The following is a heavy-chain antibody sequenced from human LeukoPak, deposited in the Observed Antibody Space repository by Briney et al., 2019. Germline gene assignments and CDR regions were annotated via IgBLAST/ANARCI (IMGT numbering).Heavy chain of an antibody. CDR2: ISYDGSNK. Sequence: GGSLRLSCAASGFTFSSYGMHWVRQAPGKGLEWVAVISYDGSNKYYADSVKGRFTISRDNSKNTLYLQMNSLRAEDTAVYYCAKGPPGGSGSYEGIWGQGTLVTVSS. CDR1: GFTFSSYG. D-gene: IGHD3-10*01. V-gene: IGHV3-30*18. CDR3: AKGPPGGSGSYEGI. J-gene: IGHJ4*02.